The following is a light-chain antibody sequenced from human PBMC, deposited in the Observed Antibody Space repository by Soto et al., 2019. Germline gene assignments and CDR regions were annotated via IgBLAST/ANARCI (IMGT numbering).Light chain of an antibody. CDR1: TSNIGSNY. V-gene: IGLV1-47*01. J-gene: IGLJ1*01. CDR2: RNN. CDR3: ATWDDSLNGFYV. Sequence: QSVLTQSPSASGTPGQGVTISCSGSTSNIGSNYVYWYQQLPGTAPKLHIYRNNQRPSGVPDRFSGSKSGTSASLAISGLRSDDEADYFCATWDDSLNGFYVFGTGTKVTVL.